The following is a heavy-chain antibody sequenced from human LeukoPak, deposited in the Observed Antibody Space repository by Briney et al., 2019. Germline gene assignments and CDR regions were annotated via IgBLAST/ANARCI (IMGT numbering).Heavy chain of an antibody. CDR1: GYTFTSYY. Sequence: ASVKVSCKASGYTFTSYYMHWVRPAPGQGLEWMGIINPTTGDTTYAQKFQGRLTMTRDMSTSTVYMELSSLTSEDTAVFYCARYGFSAVWQGGWHAFDIWGQGTVVTVSS. CDR2: INPTTGDT. D-gene: IGHD2-15*01. J-gene: IGHJ3*02. CDR3: ARYGFSAVWQGGWHAFDI. V-gene: IGHV1-46*01.